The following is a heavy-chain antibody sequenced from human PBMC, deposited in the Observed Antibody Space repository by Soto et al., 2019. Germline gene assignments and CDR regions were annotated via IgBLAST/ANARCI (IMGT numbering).Heavy chain of an antibody. J-gene: IGHJ4*02. V-gene: IGHV3-9*01. Sequence: EVQLVESGGGLVQPCRSRRLSCAASGCTFHNYAMHWVRQAPGKGRAWVSGITWNSGSIGYAGSLKGRFHISRGNAKNSLYLQMNSLSAEDTAFYYCAKAWRSSSSLPRIDFWGQGTLVTVSS. D-gene: IGHD6-6*01. CDR2: ITWNSGSI. CDR3: AKAWRSSSSLPRIDF. CDR1: GCTFHNYA.